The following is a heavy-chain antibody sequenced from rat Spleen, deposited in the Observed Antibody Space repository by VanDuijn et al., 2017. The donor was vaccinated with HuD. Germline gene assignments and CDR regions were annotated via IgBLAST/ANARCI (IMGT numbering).Heavy chain of an antibody. Sequence: EAQLVESGGGLVQPGRSLKLSCAASGFTFSNYYMAWVRQAPTKGLEWVAYISTGGVNTYYRDSVKGRFTVSRDNAKSTLYLQMDSLRSEDTATYYCTTAGSTTDYYYAGGFDYWGQGVMVTVSS. D-gene: IGHD1-6*01. V-gene: IGHV5-27*01. CDR1: GFTFSNYY. CDR3: TTAGSTTDYYYAGGFDY. CDR2: ISTGGVNT. J-gene: IGHJ2*01.